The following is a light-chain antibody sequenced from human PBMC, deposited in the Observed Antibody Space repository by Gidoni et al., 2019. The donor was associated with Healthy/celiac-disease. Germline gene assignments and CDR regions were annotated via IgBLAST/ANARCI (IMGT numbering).Light chain of an antibody. CDR2: GAS. V-gene: IGKV3-15*01. CDR1: QSVSSN. CDR3: QQYNNWPLA. Sequence: EIVMTQSPATLPVSPGERATLSCRASQSVSSNLAWYRQKPGQAPRLLIYGASTRATGIPARFSGSGSGTELTLTISSLQSEDFAVYYCQQYNNWPLAFGQGTKLEIK. J-gene: IGKJ2*01.